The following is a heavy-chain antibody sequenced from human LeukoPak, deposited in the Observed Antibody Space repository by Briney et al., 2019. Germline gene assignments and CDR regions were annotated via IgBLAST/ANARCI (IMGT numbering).Heavy chain of an antibody. CDR2: ISYDGSNK. Sequence: GGSLRLSCAASGFTFSSYAMHWVRQAPGKGLEWVAVISYDGSNKYYADSVKGRVTISRDNSKNTLYLQMSSLRAEDTAFYYCAKEDVKYSYGSGSFVFWGQGTLVTVSS. J-gene: IGHJ4*02. CDR3: AKEDVKYSYGSGSFVF. CDR1: GFTFSSYA. V-gene: IGHV3-30*04. D-gene: IGHD5-18*01.